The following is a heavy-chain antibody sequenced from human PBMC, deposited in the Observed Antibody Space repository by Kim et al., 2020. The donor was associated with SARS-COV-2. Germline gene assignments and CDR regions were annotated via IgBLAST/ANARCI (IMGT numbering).Heavy chain of an antibody. J-gene: IGHJ6*02. CDR3: ASPGGNYYYYGMDV. D-gene: IGHD3-16*01. V-gene: IGHV3-11*01. Sequence: ADSVKGRFTISRDNAKTSLYLQMNSLRAEDTAVYYCASPGGNYYYYGMDVWGQGTTVTVSS.